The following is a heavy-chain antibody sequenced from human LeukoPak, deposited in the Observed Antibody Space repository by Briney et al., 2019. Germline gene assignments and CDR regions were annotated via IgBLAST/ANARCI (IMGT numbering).Heavy chain of an antibody. V-gene: IGHV4-39*01. CDR2: IYYSGST. Sequence: SETLSLTCTVSGGSISSSSYCWGWIRQPPGKGLEWIGSIYYSGSTYYNPSLKSRVTISVDTSKNQFSLKLSSVTAADTAVYYCARPFAANDAFDIWGQGTMVTVSS. CDR3: ARPFAANDAFDI. J-gene: IGHJ3*02. CDR1: GGSISSSSYC. D-gene: IGHD3-16*01.